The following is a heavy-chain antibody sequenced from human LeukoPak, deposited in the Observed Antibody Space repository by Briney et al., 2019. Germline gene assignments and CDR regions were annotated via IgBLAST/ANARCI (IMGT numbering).Heavy chain of an antibody. V-gene: IGHV4-4*07. CDR3: ARPRTPGAFHRDYFDY. D-gene: IGHD1-14*01. CDR1: GGSISSYY. J-gene: IGHJ4*02. Sequence: SETLSLTCTVSGGSISSYYWSWIRQPAGKGLEWIGRIYTSGSTNYNPSLKSRVTMSVDTSKNQFSLKLSSVTAADTAVYYCARPRTPGAFHRDYFDYWGQGTLVTVSS. CDR2: IYTSGST.